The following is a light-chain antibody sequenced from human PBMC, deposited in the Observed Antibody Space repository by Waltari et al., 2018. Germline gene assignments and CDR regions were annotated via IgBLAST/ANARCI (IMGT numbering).Light chain of an antibody. CDR1: GTDLRHHHF. Sequence: SALTPPPSSPGSPAQSPTTPCTGSGTDLRHHHFASWSQQHPGKAPKVILYQVSKRFSVVPDRFSGSKSGNTASLTVSGVQAEDEAYYYCSSFAGRWIFGGGTKLTVL. CDR3: SSFAGRWI. CDR2: QVS. V-gene: IGLV2-8*01. J-gene: IGLJ2*01.